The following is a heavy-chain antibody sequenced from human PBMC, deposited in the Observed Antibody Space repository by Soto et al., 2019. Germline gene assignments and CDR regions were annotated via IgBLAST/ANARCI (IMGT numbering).Heavy chain of an antibody. CDR3: ATGDGYNYIY. V-gene: IGHV1-46*03. Sequence: SAEAFSKDSGYAFASYAICWLCQAPEQRLEWMGLINAGTGSTRYAQKFQGRVTMTRDTSTSTVYMELSSLRSEDTAVYYCATGDGYNYIYWGQGTLVTVSS. D-gene: IGHD5-12*01. CDR2: INAGTGST. J-gene: IGHJ4*02. CDR1: GYAFASYA.